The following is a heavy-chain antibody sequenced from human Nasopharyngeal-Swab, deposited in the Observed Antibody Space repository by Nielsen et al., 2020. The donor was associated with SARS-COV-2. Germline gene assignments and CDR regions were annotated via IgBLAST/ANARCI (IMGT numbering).Heavy chain of an antibody. CDR2: INHSGST. CDR3: ARGGDTAVTNYFDY. V-gene: IGHV4-34*01. J-gene: IGHJ4*02. Sequence: SETLSLTCAVYGGSFSDYYWSWIRQSPGRGLEWIGEINHSGSTNYNPSLKSRVSISIDTSRNQFSLKLNSVTAADTAVYYYARGGDTAVTNYFDYWGRGTLVTVSS. CDR1: GGSFSDYY. D-gene: IGHD1-26*01.